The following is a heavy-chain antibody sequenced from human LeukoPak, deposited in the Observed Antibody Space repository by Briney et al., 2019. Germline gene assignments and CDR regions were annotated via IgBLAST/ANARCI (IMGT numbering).Heavy chain of an antibody. CDR3: ARDVATISNWFDP. CDR1: GFTFSSYW. J-gene: IGHJ5*02. D-gene: IGHD5-24*01. V-gene: IGHV3-7*01. CDR2: INQDGSEK. Sequence: GGSLRLSCAASGFTFSSYWMSWVRQAPGKGLEWVANINQDGSEKYYVDSVKGRFTLSRDKAKNSLYLQKNRLRAEDTAVYYCARDVATISNWFDPWGQGTLVTVSS.